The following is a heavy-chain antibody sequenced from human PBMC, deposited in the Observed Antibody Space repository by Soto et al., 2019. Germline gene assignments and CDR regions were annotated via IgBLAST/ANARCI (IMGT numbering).Heavy chain of an antibody. J-gene: IGHJ6*02. CDR1: GFTFSNYA. V-gene: IGHV3-23*01. CDR3: AKDLISPYSSGWYFYYYYGMDV. Sequence: GGSLRLSCAASGFTFSNYAMSWVRQAPGKGLEWVSGISGGGGSTYDADPVKGRFTISRDNSKNTVYLQMNSLRADDTAVYYCAKDLISPYSSGWYFYYYYGMDVWGQGTTVTVSS. D-gene: IGHD6-19*01. CDR2: ISGGGGST.